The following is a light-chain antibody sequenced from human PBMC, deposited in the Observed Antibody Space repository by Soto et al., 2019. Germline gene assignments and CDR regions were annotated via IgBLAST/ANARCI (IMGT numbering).Light chain of an antibody. J-gene: IGLJ1*01. CDR3: ISYAGSNRV. V-gene: IGLV2-8*01. CDR2: EVN. CDR1: SSDLGAYNY. Sequence: QSVLTQPPSASGSPGQSVTISCTGTSSDLGAYNYVSWYQQHPGKAPKLMIYEVNKRPSGVPDRVSGSKSGNTASLTVSGLQAEDEADYYCISYAGSNRVFGTGTQLTVL.